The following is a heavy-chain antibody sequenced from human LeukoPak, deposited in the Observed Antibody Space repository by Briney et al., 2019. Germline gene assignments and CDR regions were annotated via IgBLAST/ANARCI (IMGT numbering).Heavy chain of an antibody. Sequence: PPEALSLTCTVSGASISNYYWSWIRQPAGKGLEWLGRLYTSGSINFNPSLKSRITMSVDTSKNQFSLRLSSVTAADTAVYYCAGATWGSGYFDYWGQGTLVTVSS. D-gene: IGHD7-27*01. CDR1: GASISNYY. V-gene: IGHV4-4*07. CDR3: AGATWGSGYFDY. J-gene: IGHJ4*02. CDR2: LYTSGSI.